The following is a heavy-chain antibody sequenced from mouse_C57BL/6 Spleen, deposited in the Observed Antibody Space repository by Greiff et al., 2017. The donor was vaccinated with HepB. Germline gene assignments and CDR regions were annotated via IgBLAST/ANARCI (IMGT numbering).Heavy chain of an antibody. CDR1: GYTFTSYW. D-gene: IGHD1-1*01. V-gene: IGHV1-64*01. J-gene: IGHJ3*01. Sequence: QVQLQQPGAELVKPGASVKLSCKASGYTFTSYWMHWVKQRPGQGLEWIGMIHPNSGSTNYNEKFKSKATLTVDKSSSTAYMQLSSLTSADSAVYDCARTGYYGSNPLAYWGQGTLVTVSA. CDR3: ARTGYYGSNPLAY. CDR2: IHPNSGST.